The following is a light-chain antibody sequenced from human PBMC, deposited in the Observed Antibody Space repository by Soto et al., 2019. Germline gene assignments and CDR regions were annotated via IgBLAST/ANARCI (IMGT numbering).Light chain of an antibody. Sequence: ASVADRVLIPWRASQSISPWLAWYQQKLGKAPKLLIYDASALQSGVPSRFSGSGSGSEFTLTISSLQPDDFATYYCQQYESYSAIPFAQGTRLEIK. V-gene: IGKV1-5*01. CDR1: QSISPW. CDR3: QQYESYSAIP. CDR2: DAS. J-gene: IGKJ5*01.